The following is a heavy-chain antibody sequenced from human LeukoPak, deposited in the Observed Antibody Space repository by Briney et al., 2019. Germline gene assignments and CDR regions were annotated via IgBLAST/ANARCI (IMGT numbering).Heavy chain of an antibody. CDR1: GFSLSTSGVG. V-gene: IGHV2-5*02. J-gene: IGHJ4*02. CDR3: ARTLVDYVWGSYRYTGFDY. Sequence: YGPALVKPTQTLTLTCTFSGFSLSTSGVGVSWIRQPPGKALEWLALIYWDDDKRYSPSLKCRLTITKDTSKNQVVLTMTNKDPVDTATHYCARTLVDYVWGSYRYTGFDYWGQGTLVTVSS. D-gene: IGHD3-16*02. CDR2: IYWDDDK.